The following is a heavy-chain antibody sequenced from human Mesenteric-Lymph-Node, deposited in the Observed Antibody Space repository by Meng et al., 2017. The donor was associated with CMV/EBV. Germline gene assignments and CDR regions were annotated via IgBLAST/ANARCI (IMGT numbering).Heavy chain of an antibody. CDR1: GFNFRMYA. CDR2: ISGSGGST. CDR3: AKDRSGRFYYPEAFDI. D-gene: IGHD3-10*01. V-gene: IGHV3-23*01. Sequence: GESLKISCEASGFNFRMYAMTWVRQAPGKGLEWVSSISGSGGSTFYADSVKGRFTVSRDNSKNMLFLQMNSLRAEDTAVYYCAKDRSGRFYYPEAFDIWGQGTTVTVSS. J-gene: IGHJ3*02.